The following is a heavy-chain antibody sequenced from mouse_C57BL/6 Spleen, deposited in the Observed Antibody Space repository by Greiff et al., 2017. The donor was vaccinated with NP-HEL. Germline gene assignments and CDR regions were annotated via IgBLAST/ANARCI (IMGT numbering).Heavy chain of an antibody. J-gene: IGHJ4*01. CDR3: TTPPALTTGYAMDY. Sequence: EVKLVESGAELVRPGAAVKWACTASGFPIPDASLPCLTHIPEQGLEWIGWIDPENGDTEYASKFQGKATITADTSSNTAYLQLSSLTSEDTAVYYCTTPPALTTGYAMDYWGQGTSVTVSS. CDR1: GFPIPDAS. V-gene: IGHV14-4*01. CDR2: IDPENGDT. D-gene: IGHD1-1*01.